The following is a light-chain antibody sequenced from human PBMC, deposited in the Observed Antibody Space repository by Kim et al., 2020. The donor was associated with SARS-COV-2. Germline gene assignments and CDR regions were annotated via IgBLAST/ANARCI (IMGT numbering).Light chain of an antibody. CDR1: QNVGDY. CDR3: QLRNNRRYS. J-gene: IGKJ2*03. Sequence: EIVLTQSPATLSLSPGERATLSCRASQNVGDYFAWYQQKPAQAPRLLIYDASNRATGIPARFSGSGSGTDFTLTISSLEPEDFAVYYCQLRNNRRYSYGEGTKLEI. V-gene: IGKV3-11*01. CDR2: DAS.